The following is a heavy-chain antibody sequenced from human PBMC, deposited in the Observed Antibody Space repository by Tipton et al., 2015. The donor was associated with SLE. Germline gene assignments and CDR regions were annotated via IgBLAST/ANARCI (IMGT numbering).Heavy chain of an antibody. V-gene: IGHV3-23*01. D-gene: IGHD4-17*01. CDR3: ARGLFSDYGSDS. Sequence: GSLRLSCAASGFNFWTSSMSWVRQAPGKGLEWVSAISGGIITTDYADSVKGRFTISRDNAKNTMYLEMNSLRAEDTAEYYCARGLFSDYGSDSWGQGTLVTVSS. J-gene: IGHJ4*02. CDR2: ISGGIITT. CDR1: GFNFWTSS.